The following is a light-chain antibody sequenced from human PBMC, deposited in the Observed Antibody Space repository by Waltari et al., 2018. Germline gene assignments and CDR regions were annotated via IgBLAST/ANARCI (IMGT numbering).Light chain of an antibody. V-gene: IGKV3-20*01. CDR2: GAS. CDR3: QHYVRLPVA. CDR1: QSIPGT. J-gene: IGKJ1*01. Sequence: MVLTQSPGTLSLSPGESATLSCRASQSIPGTLVWYQQKPDQPPRLLIYGASNRAAGIPDRFSGSGFGTDFSLTISRLEPEDFAVYYCQHYVRLPVAFGQGTKV.